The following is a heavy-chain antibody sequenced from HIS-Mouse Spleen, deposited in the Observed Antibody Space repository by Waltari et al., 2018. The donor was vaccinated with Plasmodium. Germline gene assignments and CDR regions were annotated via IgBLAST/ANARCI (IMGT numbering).Heavy chain of an antibody. CDR3: ARVLGYKAAAGTFVEYFQH. Sequence: QVQLVQSGAEVKKPGASVRVSCKASGYTFTGYYMHWVRQAPGQGLEWMGWSNPNSGGTNYAQKFQGRVTMTRDTSISTAYMELGRLRSDDTAVYYCARVLGYKAAAGTFVEYFQHWGQGTLVTVSS. V-gene: IGHV1-2*02. CDR2: SNPNSGGT. J-gene: IGHJ1*01. D-gene: IGHD6-13*01. CDR1: GYTFTGYY.